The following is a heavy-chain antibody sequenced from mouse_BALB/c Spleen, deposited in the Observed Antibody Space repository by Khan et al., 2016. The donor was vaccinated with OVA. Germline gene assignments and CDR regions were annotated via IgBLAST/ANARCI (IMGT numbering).Heavy chain of an antibody. CDR3: AREASSWDFSFPY. V-gene: IGHV1S136*01. CDR2: INPYNAGT. CDR1: GYTFTNYV. J-gene: IGHJ3*01. Sequence: VQLQQPGPELVEPGASVKMSCKASGYTFTNYVMHWVKQKPGQGLEWIGYINPYNAGTRYNEKFKGKATLTSDISSTTAYMELSSLTSDDSAVYDCAREASSWDFSFPYWGQGTLVTVSA. D-gene: IGHD4-1*01.